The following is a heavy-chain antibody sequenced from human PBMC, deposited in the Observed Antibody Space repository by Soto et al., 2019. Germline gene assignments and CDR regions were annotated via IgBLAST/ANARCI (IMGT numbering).Heavy chain of an antibody. J-gene: IGHJ6*02. D-gene: IGHD5-12*01. CDR1: GFTFSSYS. CDR3: AIPDYLYYYGMDV. V-gene: IGHV3-48*02. Sequence: EVQLVESGGGLVQPGGSLRLSCAASGFTFSSYSMHWVRQAPGKGLEWVSYISSSSSTIYYADSVKGRFTISRDNAKNPLYLQMNSLRDEDTAVYYCAIPDYLYYYGMDVWGQGTTVTVSS. CDR2: ISSSSSTI.